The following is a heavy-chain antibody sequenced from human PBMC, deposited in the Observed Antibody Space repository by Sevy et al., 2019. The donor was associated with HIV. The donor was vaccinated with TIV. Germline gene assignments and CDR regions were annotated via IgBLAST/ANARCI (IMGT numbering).Heavy chain of an antibody. CDR2: IIPIFGTA. Sequence: ASVKVSCKASGGTFSSYAISWVRQAPGQGLEWMGGIIPIFGTANYAQKFKGRVTITADESTSTAYMELSSLRSEDTAVYYCARDITMVQGVIIYYYGMDVWGQGTTVTVSS. V-gene: IGHV1-69*13. CDR1: GGTFSSYA. J-gene: IGHJ6*02. CDR3: ARDITMVQGVIIYYYGMDV. D-gene: IGHD3-10*01.